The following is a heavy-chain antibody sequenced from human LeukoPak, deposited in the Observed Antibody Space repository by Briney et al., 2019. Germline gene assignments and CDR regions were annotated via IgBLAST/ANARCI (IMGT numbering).Heavy chain of an antibody. J-gene: IGHJ3*02. Sequence: GRSLRLSCAASGFTFSSYGMHWVRQAPGKGLEWVAVISYDGSNKYYADSVKGRFTISRDNSKNTLYLQMNSLRAEDTAVYYCARERGITMVRGVITADAFDIWGQGTMVTVSS. CDR2: ISYDGSNK. D-gene: IGHD3-10*01. CDR1: GFTFSSYG. CDR3: ARERGITMVRGVITADAFDI. V-gene: IGHV3-30*03.